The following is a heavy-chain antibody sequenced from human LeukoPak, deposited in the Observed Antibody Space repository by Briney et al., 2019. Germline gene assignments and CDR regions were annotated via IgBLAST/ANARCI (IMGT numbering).Heavy chain of an antibody. CDR2: IIPIFGTA. J-gene: IGHJ5*02. CDR3: ARGWEGWFDP. V-gene: IGHV1-69*13. CDR1: GYTFTSYG. Sequence: ASVKVSCKASGYTFTSYGISWVRQAPGQGLEWMGGIIPIFGTANYAQKFQGRVTITADESTSTAYMELSSLRSEDTAVYYCARGWEGWFDPWGQGTLVTVSS. D-gene: IGHD1-26*01.